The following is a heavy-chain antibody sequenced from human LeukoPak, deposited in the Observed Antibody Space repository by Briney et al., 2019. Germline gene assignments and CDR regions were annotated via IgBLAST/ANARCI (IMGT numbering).Heavy chain of an antibody. D-gene: IGHD1-1*01. CDR2: SITIGEIA. Sequence: SVKLSFKPSGGTFSTYDIHWVRQRPPQRLEWMGRSITIGEIAEYAQNFQGRVTMTADKSTTTAYLEVRSLKSEETARYYRARISDTTRVTAAFDVWGQGTMVTVS. V-gene: IGHV1-69*04. J-gene: IGHJ3*01. CDR3: ARISDTTRVTAAFDV. CDR1: GGTFSTYD.